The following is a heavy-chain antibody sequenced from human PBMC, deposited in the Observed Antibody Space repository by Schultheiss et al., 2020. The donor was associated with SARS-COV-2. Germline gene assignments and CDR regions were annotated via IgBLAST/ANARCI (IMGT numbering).Heavy chain of an antibody. V-gene: IGHV3-21*01. Sequence: GGSLRLSCAASGFTVSSNYMSWVRQAPGKGLEWVSSISSSSSDIYYADSVKGRFTISRDNSKNTLYLQMNSLRAEDTAVYYCARDLDNLGFYYSGMDVWGQGTTVTVSS. CDR3: ARDLDNLGFYYSGMDV. D-gene: IGHD3-16*01. J-gene: IGHJ6*02. CDR2: ISSSSSDI. CDR1: GFTVSSNY.